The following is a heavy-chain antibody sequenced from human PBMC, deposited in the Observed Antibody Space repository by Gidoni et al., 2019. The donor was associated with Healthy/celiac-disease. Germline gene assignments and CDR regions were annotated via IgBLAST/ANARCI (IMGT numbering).Heavy chain of an antibody. D-gene: IGHD3-3*01. J-gene: IGHJ4*02. Sequence: GRFTISRDNAKNSLYLQMNSLRAEDTAVYYCARFDAETPIFGVVIILPFDYWGQGTLVTVSS. CDR3: ARFDAETPIFGVVIILPFDY. V-gene: IGHV3-11*06.